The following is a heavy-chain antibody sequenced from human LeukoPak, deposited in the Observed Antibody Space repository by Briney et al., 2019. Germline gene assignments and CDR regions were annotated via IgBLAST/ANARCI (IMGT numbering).Heavy chain of an antibody. Sequence: PSETLSLTCTVSGGSISSSSYYWGWIRQPPGKGLEWIGSIYYSGSTYYNPSLKSRVTISVDTSKNQFSLKLSSVTAADTAVYYCARVSYSSSWYDRWFDPWGQGTLVTVSS. CDR1: GGSISSSSYY. D-gene: IGHD6-13*01. CDR3: ARVSYSSSWYDRWFDP. J-gene: IGHJ5*02. V-gene: IGHV4-39*07. CDR2: IYYSGST.